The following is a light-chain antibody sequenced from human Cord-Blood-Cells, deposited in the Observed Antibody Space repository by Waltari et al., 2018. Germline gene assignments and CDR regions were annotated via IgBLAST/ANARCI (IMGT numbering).Light chain of an antibody. J-gene: IGLJ3*02. Sequence: QSALTQPPSVSGSPGQSVTISCTGTSSDVGSYNRVPWYQQPPGTAPKLMIYEVSNRPSGVPDRFSGSKSGNTASLTISGLQAEDEADYYCSSYTSSSTRVFGGGTKLTVL. V-gene: IGLV2-18*02. CDR1: SSDVGSYNR. CDR2: EVS. CDR3: SSYTSSSTRV.